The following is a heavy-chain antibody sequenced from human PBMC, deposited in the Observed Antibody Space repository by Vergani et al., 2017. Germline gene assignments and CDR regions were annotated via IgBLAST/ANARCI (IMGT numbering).Heavy chain of an antibody. CDR3: ARAEYTAIYPGDY. CDR2: IWYDGSNK. V-gene: IGHV3-33*01. Sequence: QVQLVESGGGVVQPGRSLRLSCAASGFTFSSYGMHWVRQAPGKGLEWVAVIWYDGSNKYYADSVKGRFTISRDNSKNTLYLQMNSLRAEDTAVYYCARAEYTAIYPGDYWGQGTLVTVSA. J-gene: IGHJ4*02. D-gene: IGHD1-1*01. CDR1: GFTFSSYG.